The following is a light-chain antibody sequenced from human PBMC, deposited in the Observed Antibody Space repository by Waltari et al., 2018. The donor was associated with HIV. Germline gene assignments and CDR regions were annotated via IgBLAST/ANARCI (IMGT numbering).Light chain of an antibody. J-gene: IGKJ1*01. CDR3: HQHGNSPPWT. V-gene: IGKV1-33*01. CDR1: QDINKY. CDR2: DAS. Sequence: DIQMTQSPSSLSASVGDRVTITCQASQDINKYLNWYQQRLGKAPKLLIYDASNLQTGVPSRFSGAGSGTDFSFNISSLQPEDFAVYYCHQHGNSPPWTFGQGTKVEIK.